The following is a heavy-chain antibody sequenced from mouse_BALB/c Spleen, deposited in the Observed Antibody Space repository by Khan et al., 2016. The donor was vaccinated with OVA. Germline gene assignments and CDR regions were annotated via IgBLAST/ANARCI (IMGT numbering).Heavy chain of an antibody. V-gene: IGHV1S135*01. CDR3: TRHGYVAWFTY. Sequence: VQLKQSGPELVKPGASVKISCKASGYSFTTYYIHWVIQSHGKSLEWIGYIYPFSGGTTYNQKFNGKATLTVDKSSRAVHILHSNLTSEDSPIFYCTRHGYVAWFTYWGQGTLVTVSS. J-gene: IGHJ3*01. CDR2: IYPFSGGT. CDR1: GYSFTTYY. D-gene: IGHD2-2*01.